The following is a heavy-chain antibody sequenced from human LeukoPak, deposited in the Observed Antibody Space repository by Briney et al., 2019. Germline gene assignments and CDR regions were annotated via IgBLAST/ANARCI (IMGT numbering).Heavy chain of an antibody. CDR3: ARISGYSYGSPAYYFDY. CDR2: IYYSGST. CDR1: GGSISNYY. Sequence: SETLSLTCSVSGGSISNYYWSWIRQPPGKGLEWIGYIYYSGSTNYNPSLKSRVTISVDTSKNQFSLKLSSVTAADTAVYYCARISGYSYGSPAYYFDYWGQGTLVTVSP. J-gene: IGHJ4*02. V-gene: IGHV4-59*01. D-gene: IGHD5-18*01.